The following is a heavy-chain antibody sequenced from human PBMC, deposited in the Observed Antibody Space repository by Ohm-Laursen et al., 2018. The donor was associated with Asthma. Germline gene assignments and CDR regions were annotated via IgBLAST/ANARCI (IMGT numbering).Heavy chain of an antibody. Sequence: SLRLSCTASGFTFATYAMSWVRQAPGKGLEWVSAISGSGGSTYYADSVKGRFTISRDNSKNTLYLQMNSLRAEDTAVYYCAKDDDRYYDFWSGYVDFDYWGQGTLVTVSS. V-gene: IGHV3-23*01. D-gene: IGHD3-3*01. CDR3: AKDDDRYYDFWSGYVDFDY. CDR2: ISGSGGST. J-gene: IGHJ4*02. CDR1: GFTFATYA.